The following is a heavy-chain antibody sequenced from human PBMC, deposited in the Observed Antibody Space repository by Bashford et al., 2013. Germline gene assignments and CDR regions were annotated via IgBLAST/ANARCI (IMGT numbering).Heavy chain of an antibody. CDR2: INHSGST. J-gene: IGHJ5*02. CDR1: GGSFSGYY. V-gene: IGHV4-34*01. CDR3: ARDPNRNFGGVIVGRYNWFDP. Sequence: SETLSLTCAVYGGSFSGYYWSWIRQPPGKGLEWIGEINHSGSTNYNPSLKSRVTISVDTSKNQFSLKLSSVTAADTAVYYCARDPNRNFGGVIVGRYNWFDPWGQGTLVTVSS. D-gene: IGHD3-16*02.